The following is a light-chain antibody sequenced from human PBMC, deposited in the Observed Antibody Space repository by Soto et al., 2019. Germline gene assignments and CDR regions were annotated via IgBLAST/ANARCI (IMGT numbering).Light chain of an antibody. CDR1: QSVSNY. V-gene: IGKV3-11*01. Sequence: EIVLTQSPATLSLSPGERATLSCRASQSVSNYLTWYQQKPGQAPRLLVYDTFNRANGVPARFTGSGSDTDFTLTISSLEPVDFAVYYWQQRAGWPRTFGQGTKVEIK. CDR2: DTF. J-gene: IGKJ1*01. CDR3: QQRAGWPRT.